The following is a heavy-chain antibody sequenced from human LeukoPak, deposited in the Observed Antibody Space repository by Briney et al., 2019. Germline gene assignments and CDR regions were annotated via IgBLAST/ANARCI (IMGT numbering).Heavy chain of an antibody. J-gene: IGHJ4*02. V-gene: IGHV3-23*01. CDR1: GFTFSSYA. Sequence: GGSLRLSCAASGFTFSSYAMSWVRQAPGKGLEWVSAISGSGGSTYYADSVKGRFTISRDNAKNSLYLQMNSLRAEDTAVYYCARDVGGYSYSDGVDYWGQGTLVTVSS. D-gene: IGHD5-18*01. CDR3: ARDVGGYSYSDGVDY. CDR2: ISGSGGST.